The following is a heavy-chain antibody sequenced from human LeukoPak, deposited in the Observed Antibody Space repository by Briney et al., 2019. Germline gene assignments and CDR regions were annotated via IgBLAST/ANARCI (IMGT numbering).Heavy chain of an antibody. D-gene: IGHD3-9*01. CDR3: ARGPKYYDILTGTRARGYWFDP. J-gene: IGHJ5*02. V-gene: IGHV4-34*01. CDR1: GGSFSGYY. Sequence: SETLSLTCAIYGGSFSGYYWSWIRQPPGKGLEWIGEINHSGSTNYNPSLKSRVTISVDTSKNQFSLKLSSVTAADTAVYYCARGPKYYDILTGTRARGYWFDPWGQGTLVTVSS. CDR2: INHSGST.